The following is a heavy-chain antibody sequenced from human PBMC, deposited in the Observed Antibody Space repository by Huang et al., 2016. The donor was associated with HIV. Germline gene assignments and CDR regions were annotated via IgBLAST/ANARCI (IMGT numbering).Heavy chain of an antibody. CDR1: GDSISSYY. D-gene: IGHD3-10*01. Sequence: QVQLQESGPGLVKPSESLSFTCSVSGDSISSYYWSWIRQPPGKGLEWIGYIYYSGSTNYNPSLKSRLTISMDTSKNQFSLKLTSVTAADTAIYFCARRGVATNYFDHWGQGALVIVSS. CDR3: ARRGVATNYFDH. J-gene: IGHJ4*02. CDR2: IYYSGST. V-gene: IGHV4-59*01.